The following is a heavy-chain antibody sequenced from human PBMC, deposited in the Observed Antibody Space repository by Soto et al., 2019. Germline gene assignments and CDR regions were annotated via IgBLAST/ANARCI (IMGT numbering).Heavy chain of an antibody. Sequence: PGGSLRLSCAASGFTFSSYSMNWVRQAPGKGLEWVSYISSSSSTIYYADSVKGRFTISRDNAKNSLYLQMNCLRDEDTAVYCRASSIGSYFYCYYGMDVCGQRTTVTVSS. D-gene: IGHD1-26*01. CDR3: ASSIGSYFYCYYGMDV. CDR1: GFTFSSYS. V-gene: IGHV3-48*02. J-gene: IGHJ6*02. CDR2: ISSSSSTI.